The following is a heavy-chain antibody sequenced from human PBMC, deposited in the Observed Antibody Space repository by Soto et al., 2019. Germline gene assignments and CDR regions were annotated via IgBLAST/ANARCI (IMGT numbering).Heavy chain of an antibody. Sequence: GGSLRLSCAASGFTFSSYSMNWVRQAPGKGLEWVSSISSSSSYIYYADSVKGRFTISRDNAKNSLYLQMNSLRAEDTAVYYCARDLRYSYGYNYYGMDVWGQGTTVTVSS. CDR1: GFTFSSYS. J-gene: IGHJ6*02. CDR3: ARDLRYSYGYNYYGMDV. CDR2: ISSSSSYI. D-gene: IGHD5-18*01. V-gene: IGHV3-21*01.